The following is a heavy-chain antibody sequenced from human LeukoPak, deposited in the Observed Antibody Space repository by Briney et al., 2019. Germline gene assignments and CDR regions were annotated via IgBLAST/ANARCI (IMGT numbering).Heavy chain of an antibody. CDR2: VYYRGNT. CDR3: ARVASHWFDP. CDR1: GGSISSGDYY. Sequence: PSQTLSLTCTVSGGSISSGDYYWIWIRQPPGKGLEWIGFVYYRGNTYYNPSLMSRVTISIDTVKDQFSLRLNSVTAADTAVYYCARVASHWFDPWGQGTLVTVSS. J-gene: IGHJ5*02. V-gene: IGHV4-30-4*01.